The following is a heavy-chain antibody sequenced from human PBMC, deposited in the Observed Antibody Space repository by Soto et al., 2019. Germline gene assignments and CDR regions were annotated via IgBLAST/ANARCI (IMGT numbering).Heavy chain of an antibody. Sequence: EVQLLESGGGLVQPGGSLRLSCAASGFTFGNYAFSWVRQAPGKGLEWVSVISGGGDATYYPESVKGRFTTSRDNSKNTVYLHMNSLRAEDTAVYYCAKKSLGSITLPALYYFDYWGQGTLVTVSS. D-gene: IGHD7-27*01. CDR3: AKKSLGSITLPALYYFDY. J-gene: IGHJ4*02. CDR1: GFTFGNYA. CDR2: ISGGGDAT. V-gene: IGHV3-23*01.